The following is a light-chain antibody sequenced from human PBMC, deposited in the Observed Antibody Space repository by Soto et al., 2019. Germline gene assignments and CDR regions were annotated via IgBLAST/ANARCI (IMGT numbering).Light chain of an antibody. J-gene: IGKJ4*02. Sequence: EIVMTPSPGPLSVSPGERATLFCRASQSVSNKLAWYQQKPGQAPRLIIYGTSTRATGIPARFSGSGSGTNFTLTISSLQSEDFAIYYCQQYNKWPQFGGGTKVDIK. CDR1: QSVSNK. CDR2: GTS. V-gene: IGKV3-15*01. CDR3: QQYNKWPQ.